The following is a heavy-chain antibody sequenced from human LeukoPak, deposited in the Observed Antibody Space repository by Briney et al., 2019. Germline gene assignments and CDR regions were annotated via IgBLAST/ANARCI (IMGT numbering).Heavy chain of an antibody. CDR1: GGSTSSSSYY. CDR2: IYYSGST. J-gene: IGHJ4*02. V-gene: IGHV4-39*07. Sequence: SETLSLTCTVSGGSTSSSSYYWGWIRQPPGKGLEWIGSIYYSGSTYYNPSLKSRVTISVDTSKNQFSLKLSSVTAADTAVYYCARGPTTVTRAFDYWGQGTLVTVSS. D-gene: IGHD4-17*01. CDR3: ARGPTTVTRAFDY.